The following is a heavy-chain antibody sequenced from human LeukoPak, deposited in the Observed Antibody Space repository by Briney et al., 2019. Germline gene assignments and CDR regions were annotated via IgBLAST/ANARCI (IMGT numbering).Heavy chain of an antibody. D-gene: IGHD3-22*01. Sequence: ASVKVSCKASGYTFTGYYMHWVRQAPGQGLEWMGWINPNSGGTNYAQKFQGRVTMTRDTSISTAYMELSRLRSDDTAVYYCARADNYYDGSGYCRYWGQGTLVTASS. CDR1: GYTFTGYY. V-gene: IGHV1-2*02. CDR3: ARADNYYDGSGYCRY. J-gene: IGHJ4*02. CDR2: INPNSGGT.